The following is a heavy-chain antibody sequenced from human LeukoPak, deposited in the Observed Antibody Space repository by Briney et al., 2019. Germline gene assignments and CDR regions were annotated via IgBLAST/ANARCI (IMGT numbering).Heavy chain of an antibody. V-gene: IGHV5-51*01. J-gene: IGHJ4*02. D-gene: IGHD3-3*01. CDR2: IHPGDSDT. CDR1: GYSFTSYW. Sequence: GESLKISCKGSGYSFTSYWIGWGRQMRGKGLELMGIIHPGDSDTRYSPSFQGQVTISVDKSISTAYLQWSSLKASDTAMFYCARSPFYYFDYWGLGTLVTVSS. CDR3: ARSPFYYFDY.